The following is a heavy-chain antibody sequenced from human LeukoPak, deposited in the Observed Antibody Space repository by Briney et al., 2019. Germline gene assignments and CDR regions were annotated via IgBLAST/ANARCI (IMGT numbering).Heavy chain of an antibody. V-gene: IGHV1-2*02. J-gene: IGHJ3*02. D-gene: IGHD3-10*01. CDR2: INPNSGGT. CDR3: ALLWFGEYRDAFDI. CDR1: GYTFTGYY. Sequence: GASVKVSCKASGYTFTGYYMHWVRQAPGQGLEWMGWINPNSGGTNYAQKFQGRVTMTRDTSISTAYMELSRLRSDDTAVYYCALLWFGEYRDAFDIWGQGTMVTVSS.